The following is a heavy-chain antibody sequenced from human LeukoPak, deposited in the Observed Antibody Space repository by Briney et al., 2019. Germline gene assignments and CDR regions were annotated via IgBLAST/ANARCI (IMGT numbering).Heavy chain of an antibody. CDR1: GYMFTGYN. J-gene: IGHJ6*03. Sequence: ASVKVSCKASGYMFTGYNMHWVRQAPGQGLECMGCINPNSGGTNYAQKFQGRVTMTRDTSISTAYMDLNRLRSDDTAVYYCARVVAVTGTPVYYMDVWGKGTTVSVSS. CDR3: ARVVAVTGTPVYYMDV. V-gene: IGHV1-2*02. D-gene: IGHD6-19*01. CDR2: INPNSGGT.